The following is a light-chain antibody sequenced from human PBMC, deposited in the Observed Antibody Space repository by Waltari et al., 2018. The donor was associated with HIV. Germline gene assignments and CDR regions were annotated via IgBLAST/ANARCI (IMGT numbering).Light chain of an antibody. J-gene: IGLJ1*01. V-gene: IGLV3-21*02. Sequence: SYVLTQPASVSVAPGQTANVTCGGANVESKSVHWYQQRAGKAPILVLYDDTDRPSGIPERFSGSNSGNTATLTISRVEAGDEGDYYCHVWESSSDEYVFGTGTKVTV. CDR3: HVWESSSDEYV. CDR1: NVESKS. CDR2: DDT.